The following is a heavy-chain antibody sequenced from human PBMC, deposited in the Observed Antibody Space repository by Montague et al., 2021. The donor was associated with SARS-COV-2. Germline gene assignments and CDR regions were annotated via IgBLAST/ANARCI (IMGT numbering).Heavy chain of an antibody. CDR3: ATLSRRTAAGTRDYFGMDV. J-gene: IGHJ6*02. CDR1: VDSISTSTW. Sequence: SETRSLTCRVSVDSISTSTWWTWVCQTPGKGLEWIGEIFHSGTINYNPSLKSRVSISVDKSSNQFSLRLSSLIAADTAVYYCATLSRRTAAGTRDYFGMDVWGQGTTVVVSS. D-gene: IGHD6-13*01. V-gene: IGHV4-4*02. CDR2: IFHSGTI.